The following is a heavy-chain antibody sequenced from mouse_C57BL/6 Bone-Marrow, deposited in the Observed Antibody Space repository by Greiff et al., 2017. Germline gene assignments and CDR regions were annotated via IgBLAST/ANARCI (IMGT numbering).Heavy chain of an antibody. CDR2: IYPTSGRT. D-gene: IGHD4-1*01. CDR3: ARSGPLGRSFDY. Sequence: QVQLQQPGAELVKPGASVKMSCKASGYTFTSYWITWVQQRPGQGLEWIGDIYPTSGRTNYNEKFKSKAILTVDTSANTAHMQLSSLTSEDAAVFDCARSGPLGRSFDYWGQGTTLTVSS. CDR1: GYTFTSYW. V-gene: IGHV1-55*01. J-gene: IGHJ2*01.